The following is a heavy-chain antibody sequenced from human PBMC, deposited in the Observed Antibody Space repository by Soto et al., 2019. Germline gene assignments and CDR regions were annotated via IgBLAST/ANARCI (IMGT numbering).Heavy chain of an antibody. V-gene: IGHV1-8*01. CDR2: MNANSGNT. J-gene: IGHJ6*03. CDR1: GYTFTSYD. Sequence: QVQLVQSGAEVKKPGASVKVSCKASGYTFTSYDINWVRQATGQGLEWMGWMNANSGNTGYAQKFQGRVTMTRNTSNSTAYKELSSLRSEDTAVYYCARSLGGSQPAYYYYYIDVWGKGTTVTVSS. D-gene: IGHD3-10*01. CDR3: ARSLGGSQPAYYYYYIDV.